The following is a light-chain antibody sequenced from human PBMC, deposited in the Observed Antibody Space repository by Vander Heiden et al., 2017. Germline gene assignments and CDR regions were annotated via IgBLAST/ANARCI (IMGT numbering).Light chain of an antibody. CDR1: QSVSIY. Sequence: EIVLTQSPATLSLSPGERATLSCRASQSVSIYLAWYQQKPAQAPRLLIYDASNRATGIPARFSGSGSGTDFTLTINSLEPEDFAVYFCQHRSTWPLTFGGGTKVEIK. J-gene: IGKJ4*01. V-gene: IGKV3-11*01. CDR2: DAS. CDR3: QHRSTWPLT.